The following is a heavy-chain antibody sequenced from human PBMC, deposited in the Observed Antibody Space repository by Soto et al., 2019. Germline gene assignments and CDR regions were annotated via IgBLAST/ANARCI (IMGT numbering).Heavy chain of an antibody. J-gene: IGHJ3*01. CDR2: ISGGGGST. CDR3: AKDSTRDLGVPAAMPGIDVWLSGPFDV. CDR1: AFSFNNYA. D-gene: IGHD2-2*01. V-gene: IGHV3-23*01. Sequence: GGSLRLSCAASAFSFNNYAMSWVRQAPGKGLEWFSVISGGGGSTYYADSVRGRFTISRDNSKNTLYLQMNSLRAEDTAIYYCAKDSTRDLGVPAAMPGIDVWLSGPFDVWGQGTVVTVSS.